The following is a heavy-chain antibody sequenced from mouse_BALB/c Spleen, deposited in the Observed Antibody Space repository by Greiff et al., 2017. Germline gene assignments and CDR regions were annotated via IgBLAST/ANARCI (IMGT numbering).Heavy chain of an antibody. V-gene: IGHV5-4*02. CDR1: GFTFSDYY. CDR3: ARDIWDERAMDY. Sequence: EVMLVESGGGLVKPGGSLKLSCAASGFTFSDYYMYWVRQTPEKRLEWVATISDGGSYTYYPDSVKGRFTISRDNAKNNLYLQMSSLKSEDTAMYYCARDIWDERAMDYWGQGTSVTVSS. J-gene: IGHJ4*01. CDR2: ISDGGSYT. D-gene: IGHD4-1*01.